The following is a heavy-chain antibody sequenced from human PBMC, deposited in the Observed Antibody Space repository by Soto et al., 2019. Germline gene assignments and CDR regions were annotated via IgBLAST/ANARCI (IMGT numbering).Heavy chain of an antibody. Sequence: QVQLVQSGAEVKKPGSSVKVSCKASGGTFSSYAISWVRQAPGQGLEWMGGIISIFGTANYAQKFQGRVTITADKSTSTADMELSSLRSEDTAVYYCASPAYYDSSGYFGMDVWGQGTTVTVSS. CDR2: IISIFGTA. V-gene: IGHV1-69*06. CDR1: GGTFSSYA. D-gene: IGHD3-22*01. J-gene: IGHJ6*02. CDR3: ASPAYYDSSGYFGMDV.